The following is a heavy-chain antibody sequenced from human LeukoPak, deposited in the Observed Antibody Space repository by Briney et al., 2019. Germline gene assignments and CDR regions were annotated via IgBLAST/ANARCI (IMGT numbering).Heavy chain of an antibody. D-gene: IGHD3-9*01. J-gene: IGHJ4*02. Sequence: PSETLSLTCTVSSGSISTSNYYWGWVRQPPGKALEWIGNIFYSGSTYYSPSLKSRVTISLDTSRNQFSLKLSSVTAADTAVYYCARGPIRYYDILTGRVPRFDYWGQGTLVTVSS. CDR2: IFYSGST. V-gene: IGHV4-39*07. CDR3: ARGPIRYYDILTGRVPRFDY. CDR1: SGSISTSNYY.